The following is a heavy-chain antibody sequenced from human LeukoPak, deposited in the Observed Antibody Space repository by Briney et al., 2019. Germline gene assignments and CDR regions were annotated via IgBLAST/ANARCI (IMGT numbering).Heavy chain of an antibody. V-gene: IGHV4-59*01. CDR3: ARVSWFPGTSYYYMDV. CDR2: VYDSGTT. D-gene: IGHD1-1*01. CDR1: GGSTSRYY. Sequence: SETLSLTCTVSGGSTSRYYWSWIRQPPGKGLEWFGYVYDSGTTNYNPSLKSRVTISVDTSKNQFSLKLSSVTAADTAVYYCARVSWFPGTSYYYMDVWGKGTSVTVSS. J-gene: IGHJ6*03.